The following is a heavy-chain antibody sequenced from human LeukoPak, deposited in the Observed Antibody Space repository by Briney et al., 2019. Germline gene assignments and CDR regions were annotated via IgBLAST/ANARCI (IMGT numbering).Heavy chain of an antibody. CDR2: ISGGGGST. J-gene: IGHJ6*04. D-gene: IGHD3-3*02. CDR3: AKHLWRAPDV. CDR1: GFTFSSYA. Sequence: GGSLRLSCAASGFTFSSYAMSWVHQAPGKGLEWVSAISGGGGSTYYADSVKGRFTISRDNSKNTLYLQMNSLRAEDTAVYYCAKHLWRAPDVWGKGTTVTVSS. V-gene: IGHV3-23*01.